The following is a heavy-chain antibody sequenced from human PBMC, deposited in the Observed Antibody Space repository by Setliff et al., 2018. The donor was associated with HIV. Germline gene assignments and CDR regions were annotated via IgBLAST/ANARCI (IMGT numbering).Heavy chain of an antibody. V-gene: IGHV4-39*07. Sequence: SETLSLTCTVSGDSITSTNYYWGWIRQPPGKGLEWIGSISYSGSTYYKSSLKSRVTISVDASKNHFSLKLSSVSAADTAVYYCARCPVLLWFGKISGVDWFDPWGQGTLVTVSS. CDR1: GDSITSTNYY. CDR2: ISYSGST. J-gene: IGHJ5*02. CDR3: ARCPVLLWFGKISGVDWFDP. D-gene: IGHD3-10*01.